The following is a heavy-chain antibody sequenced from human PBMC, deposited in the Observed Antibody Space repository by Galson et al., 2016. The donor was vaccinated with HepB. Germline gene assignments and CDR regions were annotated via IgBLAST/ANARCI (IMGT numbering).Heavy chain of an antibody. CDR3: AKSKVNSGGYRIFDF. J-gene: IGHJ4*02. D-gene: IGHD1-26*01. Sequence: SETLSLTCGVSGVSISNSNSYWGWIRQPPGKGLQWIGTVYFSGTTYYSPSLKGRVTMSIDSAKNQFSLKLTSVTAADTAIYFCAKSKVNSGGYRIFDFWGQGALITVSS. CDR1: GVSISNSNSY. CDR2: VYFSGTT. V-gene: IGHV4-39*07.